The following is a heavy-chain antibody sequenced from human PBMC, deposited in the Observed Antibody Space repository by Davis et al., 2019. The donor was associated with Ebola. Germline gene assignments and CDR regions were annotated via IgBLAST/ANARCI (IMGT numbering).Heavy chain of an antibody. Sequence: SETLSLTCAVYGGSFSGYYWSWIRQPPGKGLEWIGEINHSGSTNYNPSLKSRVTISVDTSKNQFSLKLSSVTAADTAVYYCAREDIVVVPAAYYYYGMDVWGKGTTVTVFS. CDR3: AREDIVVVPAAYYYYGMDV. D-gene: IGHD2-2*01. V-gene: IGHV4-34*01. J-gene: IGHJ6*04. CDR1: GGSFSGYY. CDR2: INHSGST.